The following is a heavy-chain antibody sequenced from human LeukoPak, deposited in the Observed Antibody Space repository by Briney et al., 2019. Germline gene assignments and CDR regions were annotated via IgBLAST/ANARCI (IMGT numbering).Heavy chain of an antibody. CDR1: GYTFTDYF. J-gene: IGHJ5*01. CDR3: ARMALDGGDSIGFDS. V-gene: IGHV1-2*02. D-gene: IGHD2-21*02. CDR2: INPNIGDA. Sequence: ASVKVSCKASGYTFTDYFIHWVRQAPGQGLEWMGWINPNIGDASYAQKFQDRVTMTRDRSINTAYMELSRLTSDDTAVYYCARMALDGGDSIGFDSWGQGSLVTVSS.